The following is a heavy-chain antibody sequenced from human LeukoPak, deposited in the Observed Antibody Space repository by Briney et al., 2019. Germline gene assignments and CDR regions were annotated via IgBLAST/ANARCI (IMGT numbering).Heavy chain of an antibody. CDR3: ARGTYSYSTPFDY. Sequence: GASVKVSCKASGYIFSGYYMHWVRQAPGQGLEWMGWINPNSGATNYAQKFQGRVTMTRDRTISTVYMELSSLGSDDTAVYYCARGTYSYSTPFDYWGQGTLVTVSS. J-gene: IGHJ4*02. CDR2: INPNSGAT. V-gene: IGHV1-2*02. D-gene: IGHD2/OR15-2a*01. CDR1: GYIFSGYY.